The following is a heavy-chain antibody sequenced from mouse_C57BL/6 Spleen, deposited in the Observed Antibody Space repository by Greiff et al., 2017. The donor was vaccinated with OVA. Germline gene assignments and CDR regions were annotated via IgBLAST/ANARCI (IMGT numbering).Heavy chain of an antibody. CDR3: ARDFITTGGEDWYFDV. J-gene: IGHJ1*03. CDR1: GFTFSDYG. D-gene: IGHD1-2*01. V-gene: IGHV5-17*01. CDR2: ISSGSSTI. Sequence: DVMLVESGGGLVKPGGSLKLSCAASGFTFSDYGMHWVRQAPEKGLEWVAYISSGSSTIYYADTVKGRFTISRDNAKNTLFLQMTSLRSEDTAIYYCARDFITTGGEDWYFDVWGTGTTVTVSS.